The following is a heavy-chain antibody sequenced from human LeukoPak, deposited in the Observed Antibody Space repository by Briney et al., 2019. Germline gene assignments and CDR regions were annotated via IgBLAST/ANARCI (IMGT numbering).Heavy chain of an antibody. Sequence: PSETLSLTCAVYGGSFSGYYWSWIRQPPGKGLEWIGEINHSGGTNYNPSLKSRVTISVDTSKNQFSLKLSSVTAADTAVYYCAREVINWFDPWGQGTLVTVSS. CDR1: GGSFSGYY. V-gene: IGHV4-34*01. D-gene: IGHD2-21*01. CDR2: INHSGGT. CDR3: AREVINWFDP. J-gene: IGHJ5*02.